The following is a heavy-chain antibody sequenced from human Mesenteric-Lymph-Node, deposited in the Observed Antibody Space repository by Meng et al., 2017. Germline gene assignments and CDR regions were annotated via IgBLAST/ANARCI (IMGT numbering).Heavy chain of an antibody. J-gene: IGHJ4*02. CDR2: IDHSGRT. Sequence: GSLRLSCTVSGGSISSSSYYWRWIRQPPGKGLEWIGSIDHSGRTSYNPSLKSRVTISVDTSKNQFSMKLSSVTAADTAVYYCARTLLYGSGKYWGQGTLVTVSS. CDR1: GGSISSSSYY. CDR3: ARTLLYGSGKY. D-gene: IGHD3-10*01. V-gene: IGHV4-39*07.